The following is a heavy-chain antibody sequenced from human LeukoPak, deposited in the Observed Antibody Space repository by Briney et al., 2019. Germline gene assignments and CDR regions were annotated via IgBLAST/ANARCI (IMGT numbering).Heavy chain of an antibody. V-gene: IGHV1-69*04. CDR3: ARAPDYGDYAFDY. CDR1: GGTFSSYA. CDR2: IIPILGIA. Sequence: SVKVSCKASGGTFSSYAISWVRQAPGQGLEWMGRIIPILGIANYAQKFQGRVTITADKSTSTAYMELSSLRSEDTAVYYCARAPDYGDYAFDYWGQGTLVTVSS. J-gene: IGHJ4*02. D-gene: IGHD4-17*01.